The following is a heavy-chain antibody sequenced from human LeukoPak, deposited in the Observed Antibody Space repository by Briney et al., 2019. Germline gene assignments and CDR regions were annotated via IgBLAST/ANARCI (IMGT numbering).Heavy chain of an antibody. CDR3: ARDGNYYDSSGPFDY. V-gene: IGHV4-61*02. CDR2: IYTSGST. Sequence: SQTLSLTCTVSGGSISSGSYYWSWIRQPAGKGLEWIGRIYTSGSTSYNPSLKSRVTISVDTSKNQFSLKLSSVTAADTAVYYCARDGNYYDSSGPFDYWGQGTLVTVSS. CDR1: GGSISSGSYY. J-gene: IGHJ4*02. D-gene: IGHD3-22*01.